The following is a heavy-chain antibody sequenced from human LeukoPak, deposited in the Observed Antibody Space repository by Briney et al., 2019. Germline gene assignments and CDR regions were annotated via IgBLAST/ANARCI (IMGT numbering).Heavy chain of an antibody. CDR2: ISSSGGNT. V-gene: IGHV3-23*01. D-gene: IGHD5-12*01. CDR1: GFTFSSYS. CDR3: VKDRPTWPIDY. Sequence: GGSLRLSCAASGFTFSSYSMSWVRQAPGKGLEWVSAISSSGGNTYYADTVKGRFTISRDNSKNTLYLQMNSLRVEDTAIYYCVKDRPTWPIDYWGLGTQVTVSS. J-gene: IGHJ4*02.